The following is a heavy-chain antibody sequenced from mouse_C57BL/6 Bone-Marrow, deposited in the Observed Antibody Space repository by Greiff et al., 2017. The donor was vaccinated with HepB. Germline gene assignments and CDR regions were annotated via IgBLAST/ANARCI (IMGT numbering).Heavy chain of an antibody. D-gene: IGHD1-1*01. CDR1: GFTFSSYA. Sequence: VKLMESGGGLVKPGGSLKLSCAASGFTFSSYAMSWVRQTPEKRLEWVATISDGGSYTYYPDNVKGRFTISRDNAKNNLYLQMSHLKSEDTAMYYCAREGPPYYGSSEDFDVWGTGTTVTVSS. CDR3: AREGPPYYGSSEDFDV. CDR2: ISDGGSYT. V-gene: IGHV5-4*01. J-gene: IGHJ1*03.